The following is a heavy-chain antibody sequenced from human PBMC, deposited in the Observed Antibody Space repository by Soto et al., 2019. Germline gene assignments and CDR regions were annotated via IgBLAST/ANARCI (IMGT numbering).Heavy chain of an antibody. V-gene: IGHV4-34*01. J-gene: IGHJ6*02. D-gene: IGHD6-6*01. CDR1: GGSFSGYY. CDR2: INHSGST. Sequence: SETLSLTCAVYGGSFSGYYWSWIRQPPGKGLEWIGEINHSGSTNYNPSLKSRVTISVDTSKNQFSLKLSSVTAADTAVYYCASCIAARPGYYYGMDVWGQGTTVTVSS. CDR3: ASCIAARPGYYYGMDV.